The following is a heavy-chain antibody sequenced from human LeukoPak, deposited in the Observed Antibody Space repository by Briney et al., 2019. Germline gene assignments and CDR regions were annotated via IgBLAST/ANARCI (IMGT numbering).Heavy chain of an antibody. V-gene: IGHV3-23*01. Sequence: PGGSLRLSCAASGFTFSSYAMSWVRQAPGKGLEWVSAISGSGGSTYYADSVKGRFTISRDNSKNKLYLQMNSLRAEDTAVYYCAISYYYDSSGYYSGGYWGQGTLVTVSS. CDR3: AISYYYDSSGYYSGGY. D-gene: IGHD3-22*01. CDR1: GFTFSSYA. CDR2: ISGSGGST. J-gene: IGHJ4*02.